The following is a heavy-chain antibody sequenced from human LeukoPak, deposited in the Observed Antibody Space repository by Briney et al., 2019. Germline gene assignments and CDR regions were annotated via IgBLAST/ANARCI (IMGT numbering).Heavy chain of an antibody. V-gene: IGHV1-69*04. Sequence: GASVKVSCKASGGTFSSYAISWVRQAPGQGLEWMGRIIPILGIANYAQKFQGRVTITADKSTSTAYMELSSLRSEDTAVYYCARDPSTSRITGTRSYWGQGTLVTVSS. J-gene: IGHJ4*02. CDR1: GGTFSSYA. CDR3: ARDPSTSRITGTRSY. D-gene: IGHD1-7*01. CDR2: IIPILGIA.